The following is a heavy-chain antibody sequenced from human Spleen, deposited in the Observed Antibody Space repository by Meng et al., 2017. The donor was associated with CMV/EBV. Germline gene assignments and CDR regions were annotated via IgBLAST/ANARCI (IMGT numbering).Heavy chain of an antibody. CDR2: IYSGGSST. V-gene: IGHV3-23*03. J-gene: IGHJ4*02. CDR1: GFTFSSYA. CDR3: ARARYTAMITYLDY. D-gene: IGHD5-18*01. Sequence: GESLKISCAASGFTFSSYAMSWVRQAPGKGLEWVSVIYSGGSSTAYADSVRGRFTISRDYPKNTLYLQMNSLRAEDTAIYYCARARYTAMITYLDYWGQGTLVTVSS.